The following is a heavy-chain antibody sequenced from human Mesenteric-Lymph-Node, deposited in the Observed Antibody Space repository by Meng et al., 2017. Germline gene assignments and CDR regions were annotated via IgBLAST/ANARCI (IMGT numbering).Heavy chain of an antibody. Sequence: GGSLRLSCAASGFTFSSYSMNWVRQAPGKGLEWVANIKQDGSEKYYVDSVKGRFTISRDNAKNSLYLQMSSLRAEDTAVYYCARDLGRSELWFGDNAFDIWGQGTMVTVSS. CDR3: ARDLGRSELWFGDNAFDI. V-gene: IGHV3-7*01. CDR1: GFTFSSYS. CDR2: IKQDGSEK. J-gene: IGHJ3*02. D-gene: IGHD3-10*01.